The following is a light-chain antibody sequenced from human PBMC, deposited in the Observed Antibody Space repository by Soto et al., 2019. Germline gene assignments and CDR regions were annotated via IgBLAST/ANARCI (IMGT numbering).Light chain of an antibody. CDR1: SSDVGGYNY. V-gene: IGLV2-14*01. CDR3: SSYTSSSTFYV. CDR2: DVS. J-gene: IGLJ1*01. Sequence: QSALIQPASVSGSPGQSITISCTGTSSDVGGYNYVSWYQQHPGKAPKLMIYDVSNRPSGVSNRFSGSKSGNTASLTISGLQAEDEADYYCSSYTSSSTFYVFGTGTKVTVL.